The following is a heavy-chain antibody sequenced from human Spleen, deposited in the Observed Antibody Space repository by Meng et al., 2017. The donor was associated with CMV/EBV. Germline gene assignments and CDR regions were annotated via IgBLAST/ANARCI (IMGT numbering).Heavy chain of an antibody. CDR1: GFTFSDYW. J-gene: IGHJ4*02. D-gene: IGHD6-19*01. CDR2: IKQDGSEK. V-gene: IGHV3-7*01. Sequence: ESLKISCAASGFTFSDYWMTWVRQAPGKGLEWVANIKQDGSEKYFVDSVKGRFTISRDNAKNSLYLQVNSLRAEDTAVYYCAREGDLQWKCFDYWGQGTLVTVSS. CDR3: AREGDLQWKCFDY.